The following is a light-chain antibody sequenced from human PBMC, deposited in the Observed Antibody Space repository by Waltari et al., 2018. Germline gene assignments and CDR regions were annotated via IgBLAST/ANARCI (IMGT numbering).Light chain of an antibody. CDR2: EAS. Sequence: EIVLTQSPATLSLSPGERATLFCSASQSVANFLAWYQQKPGQPPRLLIYEASNRATGIPARFSGSVAGTDFSLTISSVEPEDLAGYYCQQRSNWPPSLTFGGGTKVEIK. V-gene: IGKV3-11*01. CDR3: QQRSNWPPSLT. CDR1: QSVANF. J-gene: IGKJ4*01.